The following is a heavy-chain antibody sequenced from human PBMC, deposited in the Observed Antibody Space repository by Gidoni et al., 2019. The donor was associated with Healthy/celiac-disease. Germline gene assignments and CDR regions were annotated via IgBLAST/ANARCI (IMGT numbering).Heavy chain of an antibody. Sequence: EVQLVESGGGLVQPGGSLRLSCSASGFTFSSYAMHWVRQAPGKGLEYFSAISSNGGSTYYADSVKGRFTISRDNSKNTLYLQMSSLRAEDTAVYYCVKAGYCSSTSCYGGWFDPWGQGTLVTVSS. CDR3: VKAGYCSSTSCYGGWFDP. D-gene: IGHD2-2*01. V-gene: IGHV3-64D*06. CDR1: GFTFSSYA. CDR2: ISSNGGST. J-gene: IGHJ5*02.